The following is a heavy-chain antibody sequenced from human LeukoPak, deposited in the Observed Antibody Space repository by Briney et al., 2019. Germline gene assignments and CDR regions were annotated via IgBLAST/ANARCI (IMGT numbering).Heavy chain of an antibody. CDR2: INSDGSST. Sequence: GGSLRLSCAASGFTFSDFWMHWVRQAPGKGLVWVSRINSDGSSTEYADSVKGRFTISRDNAKNTLYLQMNSLRAEDTAVYYCARGWVPSDITMNWGQGTMATVSS. V-gene: IGHV3-74*01. CDR1: GFTFSDFW. CDR3: ARGWVPSDITMN. D-gene: IGHD3-22*01. J-gene: IGHJ3*01.